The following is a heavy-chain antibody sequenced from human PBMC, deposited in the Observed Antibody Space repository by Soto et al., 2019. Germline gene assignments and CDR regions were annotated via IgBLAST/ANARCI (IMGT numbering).Heavy chain of an antibody. Sequence: QTLSLTCAISGDSVSSNSAAWNWIRQSPSRGLEWLGRTYYRSKWYNDYAVSVKSRITINPDTSKNQFSLQLNSVTPEDTAVYYCARDVQPASRPGCSSGWNYFDYWGQGNLVPVSS. D-gene: IGHD6-19*01. CDR2: TYYRSKWYN. V-gene: IGHV6-1*01. CDR3: ARDVQPASRPGCSSGWNYFDY. J-gene: IGHJ4*02. CDR1: GDSVSSNSAA.